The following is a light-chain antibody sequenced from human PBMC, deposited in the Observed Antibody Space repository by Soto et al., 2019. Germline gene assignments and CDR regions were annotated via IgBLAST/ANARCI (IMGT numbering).Light chain of an antibody. Sequence: DIQMTQSPSTLSASVGDRVTITCRASQTISTWLAWYQQKQGKAPNLLISKASTLERGVPSRFSGSGSGTEFTLTISSLQPDDFATYYCQQYDVSPCTFGHGTKVEVK. V-gene: IGKV1-5*03. CDR2: KAS. CDR3: QQYDVSPCT. J-gene: IGKJ1*01. CDR1: QTISTW.